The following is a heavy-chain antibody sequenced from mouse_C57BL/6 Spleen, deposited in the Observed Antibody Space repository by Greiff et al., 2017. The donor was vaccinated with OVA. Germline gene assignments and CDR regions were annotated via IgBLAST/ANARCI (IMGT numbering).Heavy chain of an antibody. CDR1: GYTFTNYW. Sequence: QVQLQQSGAELVRPGTSVKMSCKASGYTFTNYWIGWAKQRPGHGLEWIGDIYPGGGYTNYNEKFKGKATLTADKSSSTAYMQFSSLTSEDSAIYYCARGGNDGYSLGYWGQGTTLTVSS. J-gene: IGHJ2*01. V-gene: IGHV1-63*01. CDR2: IYPGGGYT. CDR3: ARGGNDGYSLGY. D-gene: IGHD2-3*01.